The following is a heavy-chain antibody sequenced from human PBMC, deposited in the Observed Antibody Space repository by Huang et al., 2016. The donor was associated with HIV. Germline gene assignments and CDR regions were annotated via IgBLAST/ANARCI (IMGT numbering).Heavy chain of an antibody. Sequence: QVQLVQSGAEVKKPGSSVKVSCKASADTFSSYAITWVRQAPGQGLEWMGGIIPPLGTTDYAQKLQDRVTITADESTNTAYMELSSLRSEDTAVYFCARVSRATAAGFAFDIWGQGTMVTVSS. CDR3: ARVSRATAAGFAFDI. J-gene: IGHJ3*02. V-gene: IGHV1-69*13. D-gene: IGHD2-15*01. CDR1: ADTFSSYA. CDR2: IIPPLGTT.